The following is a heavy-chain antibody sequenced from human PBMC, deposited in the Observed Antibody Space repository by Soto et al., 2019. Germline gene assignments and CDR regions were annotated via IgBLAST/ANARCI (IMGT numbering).Heavy chain of an antibody. CDR3: ARGPMIVVVPAAAVGAFDI. D-gene: IGHD2-2*01. J-gene: IGHJ3*02. CDR1: GGSFSGYY. V-gene: IGHV4-34*01. Sequence: QVQLQQWGAGLLKPSETLSLTCAVYGGSFSGYYWSWIRQPPGKGLEWIGEINQSGSTNYNPSLKSRVTISVDTSKNQFSLKLSSVTAADTAVYYCARGPMIVVVPAAAVGAFDIWGQGTMVTVSS. CDR2: INQSGST.